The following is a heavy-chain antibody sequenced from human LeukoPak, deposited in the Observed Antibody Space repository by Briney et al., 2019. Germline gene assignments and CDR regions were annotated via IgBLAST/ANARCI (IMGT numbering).Heavy chain of an antibody. CDR3: ARAYCSGGSCYPFDY. CDR2: INPNSGGT. Sequence: FTXXXXHWVRQXPGQGLEWMGWINPNSGGTNYAQKFQGRVTMTRDTAISTAYMELSRLRSDDTAVYYCARAYCSGGSCYPFDYWGQGTLVTVSS. D-gene: IGHD2-15*01. J-gene: IGHJ4*02. CDR1: FTXXX. V-gene: IGHV1-2*02.